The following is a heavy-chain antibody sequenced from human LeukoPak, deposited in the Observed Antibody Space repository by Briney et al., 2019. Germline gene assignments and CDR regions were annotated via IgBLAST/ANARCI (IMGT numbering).Heavy chain of an antibody. CDR1: GGSISSYY. CDR3: ARWGSGSQRNFDY. D-gene: IGHD3-10*01. J-gene: IGHJ4*02. Sequence: PSETLSLTCTVSGGSISSYYWSWIRQPPGKGLEWIGYIYYSGSTSYNPSLKSRVTISVDTSKNQFSLKLSSVAAADTAVYYCARWGSGSQRNFDYWGQGTLVTVSS. CDR2: IYYSGST. V-gene: IGHV4-59*08.